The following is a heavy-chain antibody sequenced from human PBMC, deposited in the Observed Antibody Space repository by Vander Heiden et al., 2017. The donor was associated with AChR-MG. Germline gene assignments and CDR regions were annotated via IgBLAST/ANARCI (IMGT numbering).Heavy chain of an antibody. J-gene: IGHJ5*02. CDR2: IIPILGIA. D-gene: IGHD2-2*01. Sequence: QVQLVQSGAEVKKPGSSVKVSCKASGGPFSSYAISWVRQAPGQGLEWMGRIIPILGIANYAQKFQGRVTITADKSTSTAYMELSSLRSEDTAVYYCARDYCSSTSCRRNWFDPWGQGTLVTVSS. V-gene: IGHV1-69*04. CDR3: ARDYCSSTSCRRNWFDP. CDR1: GGPFSSYA.